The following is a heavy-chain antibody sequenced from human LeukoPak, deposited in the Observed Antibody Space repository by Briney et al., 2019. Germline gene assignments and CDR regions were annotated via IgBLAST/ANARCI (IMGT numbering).Heavy chain of an antibody. CDR3: ARMVRGGNWFDP. J-gene: IGHJ5*02. Sequence: ASVTVSCKASGYTFTGYYMHWVRQAPGQGLEWMGWINPNSGGTNYAQKCQGRVTMTRDTSISTAYMELSRLRSDDTAVYYCARMVRGGNWFDPWGQGTLVTVSS. D-gene: IGHD3-10*01. CDR1: GYTFTGYY. V-gene: IGHV1-2*02. CDR2: INPNSGGT.